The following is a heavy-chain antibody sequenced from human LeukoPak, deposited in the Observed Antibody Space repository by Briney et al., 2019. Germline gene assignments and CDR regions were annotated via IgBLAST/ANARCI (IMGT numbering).Heavy chain of an antibody. V-gene: IGHV3-13*01. J-gene: IGHJ4*02. CDR2: IGTAGDT. CDR1: GFTFNSYD. CDR3: ARGSTAAFDY. Sequence: GGSLRLSCAASGFTFNSYDMHWVRQATGKGLEWVSAIGTAGDTYYPGSVKGRFTISRENAKNSLYFQMNSLRAGDTAVYYCARGSTAAFDYWGQGTLVTVSS.